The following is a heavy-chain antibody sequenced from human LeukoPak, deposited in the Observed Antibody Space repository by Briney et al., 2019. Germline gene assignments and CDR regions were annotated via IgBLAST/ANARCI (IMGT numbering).Heavy chain of an antibody. V-gene: IGHV1-2*02. CDR1: GYTFTGYY. D-gene: IGHD1-26*01. Sequence: ATVKVSCKASGYTFTGYYMHWVRQAPGQGLEWRGWINPNSGGTNYAQRFQGRVTMTRDTSISTAYMELSRLTSDDTAVYYCARETHYSGSYYDYWGQGTLVTVSS. J-gene: IGHJ4*02. CDR2: INPNSGGT. CDR3: ARETHYSGSYYDY.